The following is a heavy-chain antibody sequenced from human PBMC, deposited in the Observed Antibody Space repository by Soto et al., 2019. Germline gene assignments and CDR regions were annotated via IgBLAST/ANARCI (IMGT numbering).Heavy chain of an antibody. V-gene: IGHV3-15*07. CDR3: TTDQTTDLGYCSGGSCYGMGDYFDY. Sequence: GGSLRLSCAASGFTFSNAWMNWVRQAPGKGLEWVGRIKSKTDGGTTDYAAPVKGRFTISRDDSKNTLYLQMNSLKTEDTAVYYCTTDQTTDLGYCSGGSCYGMGDYFDYWGQGTLVTVSS. CDR1: GFTFSNAW. D-gene: IGHD2-15*01. J-gene: IGHJ4*02. CDR2: IKSKTDGGTT.